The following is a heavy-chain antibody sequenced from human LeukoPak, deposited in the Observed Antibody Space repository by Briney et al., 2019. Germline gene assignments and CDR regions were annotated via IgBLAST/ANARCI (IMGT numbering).Heavy chain of an antibody. CDR3: ARVDYYGSGSYPDY. Sequence: APVKVSCKASGYTFTGYYMHWVRQAPGQGLEWMGWINPNSGGTNYAQKFQGRVTMTRDTSISTAYMELSRLRSDDTAVYYCARVDYYGSGSYPDYWGQGTLVTVSS. J-gene: IGHJ4*02. V-gene: IGHV1-2*02. D-gene: IGHD3-10*01. CDR1: GYTFTGYY. CDR2: INPNSGGT.